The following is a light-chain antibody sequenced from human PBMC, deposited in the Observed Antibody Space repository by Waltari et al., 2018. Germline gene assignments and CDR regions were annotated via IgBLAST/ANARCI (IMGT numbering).Light chain of an antibody. V-gene: IGKV3D-15*01. CDR1: QGISTN. CDR2: GTI. J-gene: IGKJ1*01. Sequence: ETVVTQSPATLSVSPGERATLSCRASQGISTNLAWYQQKPGQAPRLLIYGTINRAPGVPARFSGSGSGTDFTLTISSLQAEDVAVYYCQQYYSTPWTFGQGTKVEIK. CDR3: QQYYSTPWT.